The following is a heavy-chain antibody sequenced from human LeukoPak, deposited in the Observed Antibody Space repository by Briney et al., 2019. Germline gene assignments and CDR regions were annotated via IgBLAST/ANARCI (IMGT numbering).Heavy chain of an antibody. CDR1: GFTFSSYW. Sequence: PGGSLRLSCAASGFTFSSYWMGWVRQAPGKGLEWVANIKQDGSEKYYVDSVKGRFTISRDNAKNSLYLQMNSLRAEDTAVYYCARVQDDFWSGKADCWGQGTLVTVSS. CDR2: IKQDGSEK. J-gene: IGHJ4*02. CDR3: ARVQDDFWSGKADC. V-gene: IGHV3-7*01. D-gene: IGHD3-3*01.